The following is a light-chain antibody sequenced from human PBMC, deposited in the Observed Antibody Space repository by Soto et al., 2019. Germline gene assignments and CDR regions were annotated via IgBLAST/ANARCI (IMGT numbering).Light chain of an antibody. CDR1: QGISTY. V-gene: IGKV1-27*01. J-gene: IGKJ4*02. CDR3: QKYNSAIT. CDR2: AAS. Sequence: DIQMTQSPSSLSASVGDRVTITCRASQGISTYLAWYQQKPGKVPKLLIYAASTWQAGVPSRFSGSGSGTDLTITIRSLQPEDVASYYFQKYNSAITFGGGTKVEIK.